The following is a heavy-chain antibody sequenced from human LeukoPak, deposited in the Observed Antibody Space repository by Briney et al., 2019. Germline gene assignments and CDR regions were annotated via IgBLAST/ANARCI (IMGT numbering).Heavy chain of an antibody. Sequence: GGSLRLSCAASGFTFSSYEMNWVRQAPGRGLEWVSYISSSGSTIYYADSVKGRFTISRHNAKNSLYLQMNSLRAEDTAVYYCAELGITMIGGVWGKGTTVTISS. D-gene: IGHD3-10*02. CDR2: ISSSGSTI. J-gene: IGHJ6*04. CDR3: AELGITMIGGV. V-gene: IGHV3-48*03. CDR1: GFTFSSYE.